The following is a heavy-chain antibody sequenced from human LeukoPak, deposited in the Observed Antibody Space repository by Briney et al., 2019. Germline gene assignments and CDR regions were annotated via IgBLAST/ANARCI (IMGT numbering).Heavy chain of an antibody. D-gene: IGHD1-26*01. V-gene: IGHV3-23*01. CDR3: ARTRQGGSYYGNAFDI. Sequence: SGGSLRLSCAASGFTFSSYAMSWVRQAPGKGLEWVSAISGSGGSTYYADSVKGRFTISRDNSKNTLYLQMNSLRAEDTAVYYCARTRQGGSYYGNAFDIWGQGTMVTVSS. CDR1: GFTFSSYA. J-gene: IGHJ3*02. CDR2: ISGSGGST.